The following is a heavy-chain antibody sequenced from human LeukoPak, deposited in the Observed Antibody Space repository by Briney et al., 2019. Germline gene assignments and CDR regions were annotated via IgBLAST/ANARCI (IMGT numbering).Heavy chain of an antibody. V-gene: IGHV3-21*01. CDR3: ARNLEMATEGNDAFDM. CDR2: ISSGSSQK. Sequence: GGSARLSCAASGFTFSSYSMTWVRQAPGKGLEWVSSISSGSSQKYYVDAMKGRLTISRDNAKNSLYLQMNSLRAEDTAVYYCARNLEMATEGNDAFDMWGQGTRVTVSS. D-gene: IGHD5-24*01. CDR1: GFTFSSYS. J-gene: IGHJ3*02.